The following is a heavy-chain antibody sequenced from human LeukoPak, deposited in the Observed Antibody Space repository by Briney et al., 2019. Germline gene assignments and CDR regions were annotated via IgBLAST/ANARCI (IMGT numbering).Heavy chain of an antibody. CDR2: INPNSGGT. J-gene: IGHJ4*02. Sequence: ASVKVSCKPSGYTFTGYYMHWVRQAPGQGLEWMGWINPNSGGTNYAQKFQGRVTMTRDTSISTAYMELSRLRSDDTAVYYCARENVVPAALGGWGQGTLVTVSS. V-gene: IGHV1-2*02. D-gene: IGHD2-2*01. CDR1: GYTFTGYY. CDR3: ARENVVPAALGG.